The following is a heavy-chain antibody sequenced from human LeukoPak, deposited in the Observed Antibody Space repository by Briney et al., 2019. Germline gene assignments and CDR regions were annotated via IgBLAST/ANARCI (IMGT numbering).Heavy chain of an antibody. CDR2: IYPGGIT. CDR1: GGSIRSHY. V-gene: IGHV4-4*07. CDR3: ARVDLKYYYDSSGYTALDAFDI. D-gene: IGHD3-22*01. J-gene: IGHJ3*02. Sequence: SETLSLTCTVSGGSIRSHYWSWVRQAPGKGLEWIWRIYPGGITSYNPSLKSRVSMSSDTSKNQFSLKLSSVTAADTAVYYCARVDLKYYYDSSGYTALDAFDIWGQGTMVTVSS.